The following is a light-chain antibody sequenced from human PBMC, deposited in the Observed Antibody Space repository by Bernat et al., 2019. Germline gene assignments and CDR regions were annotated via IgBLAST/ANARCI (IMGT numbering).Light chain of an antibody. J-gene: IGKJ2*01. CDR2: GSS. CDR1: QSVSSIY. Sequence: EIVLTQSPGTLSLSPVERATLSCRASQSVSSIYLAWYQQKPGQAPRLLIYGSSSRATGIPDRFSVSGSGTDFTLTISRLEPEDFAVYYCQKYGSSPMYTFGQGTKLEIK. CDR3: QKYGSSPMYT. V-gene: IGKV3-20*01.